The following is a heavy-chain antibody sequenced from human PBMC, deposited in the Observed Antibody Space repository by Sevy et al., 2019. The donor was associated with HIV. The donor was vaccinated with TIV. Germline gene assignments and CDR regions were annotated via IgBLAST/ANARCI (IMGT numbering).Heavy chain of an antibody. D-gene: IGHD3-16*01. CDR3: ARDCIGATCLWGLDV. Sequence: GGFLRLSCVASGFTFSNYWMSWVRQAPGKGLEWVANIKRDGSEKYYVASVKGRLTISRDNDKTSLYLQMNSLRDEDPAVYYCARDCIGATCLWGLDVWGPGTTVTVSS. V-gene: IGHV3-7*03. J-gene: IGHJ6*02. CDR1: GFTFSNYW. CDR2: IKRDGSEK.